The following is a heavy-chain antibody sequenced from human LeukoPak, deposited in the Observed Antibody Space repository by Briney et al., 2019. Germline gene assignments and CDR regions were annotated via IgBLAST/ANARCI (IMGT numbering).Heavy chain of an antibody. Sequence: GGSLRVSCAASGFTVSTYYMTWVRQAPGKGLECVSVIYSGGSTYYADSVKGRFTVSRDNSKNTLYLQMNSLRAEDTAMYYCARGLGYCTSTTCLLPFDYWGQGTLVTVSS. D-gene: IGHD2-2*01. CDR3: ARGLGYCTSTTCLLPFDY. J-gene: IGHJ4*02. V-gene: IGHV3-53*01. CDR1: GFTVSTYY. CDR2: IYSGGST.